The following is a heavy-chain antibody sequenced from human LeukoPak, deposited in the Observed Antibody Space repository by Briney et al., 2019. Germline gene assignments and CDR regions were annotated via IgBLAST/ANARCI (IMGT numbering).Heavy chain of an antibody. V-gene: IGHV1-18*01. CDR3: ARDASIDYDSSGYYYLPVY. CDR2: ISAYNGNT. CDR1: GGTFSSYA. J-gene: IGHJ4*02. D-gene: IGHD3-22*01. Sequence: ASVKVSCKASGGTFSSYAISWVRQAPGQGLEWMGWISAYNGNTNYAQKLQGRVTMTTDTSTSTAYMELRSLRSDDTAVYYCARDASIDYDSSGYYYLPVYWGQGTLVTVSS.